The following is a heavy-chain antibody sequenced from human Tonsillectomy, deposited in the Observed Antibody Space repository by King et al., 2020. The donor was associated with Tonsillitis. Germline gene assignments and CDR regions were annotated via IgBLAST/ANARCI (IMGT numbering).Heavy chain of an antibody. J-gene: IGHJ4*02. CDR3: HFHGSTAFSPGDY. CDR2: INSDGTSV. Sequence: VQLVESGGGLVQPGESLRLSCVVSGFPFSNFWMHWVRQAPGKGLEWVARINSDGTSVTYADPVQGRFTISRDNAINTLYLHLSSLSAEDTAKYYCHFHGSTAFSPGDYWGQGILVAVSS. D-gene: IGHD2/OR15-2a*01. CDR1: GFPFSNFW. V-gene: IGHV3-74*01.